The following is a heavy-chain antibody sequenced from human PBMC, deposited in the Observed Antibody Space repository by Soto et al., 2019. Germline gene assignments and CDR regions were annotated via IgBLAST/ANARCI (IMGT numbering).Heavy chain of an antibody. CDR2: IYHSGST. V-gene: IGHV4-30-2*01. J-gene: IGHJ6*02. CDR3: AKSVYYYYGMDV. Sequence: SEPLSRTYAVSVGSISSCGYSWSWIRQPPGKGLEWIGYIYHSGSTYYNPSLKSRVTISVDRSKNQFSLKLSSVTAADTAVYYCAKSVYYYYGMDVWGQGTTVTVSS. CDR1: VGSISSCGYS. D-gene: IGHD4-17*01.